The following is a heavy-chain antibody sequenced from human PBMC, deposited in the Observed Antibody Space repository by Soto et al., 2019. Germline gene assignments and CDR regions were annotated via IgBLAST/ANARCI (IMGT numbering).Heavy chain of an antibody. CDR2: LYFNGGT. V-gene: IGHV4-30-4*01. J-gene: IGHJ5*02. CDR3: AGGISKYSSWYEPHTWFDA. CDR1: GGPINSPDYY. D-gene: IGHD6-13*01. Sequence: QVQLQESGPGLVKPSQTPSLTCNVSGGPINSPDYYWSWFRQSPGKGLEWIGYLYFNGGTQYNPSLRTPVSMSLDTSKKHFSPKMRSVTAADTAVYYCAGGISKYSSWYEPHTWFDAWGQGALVTVSS.